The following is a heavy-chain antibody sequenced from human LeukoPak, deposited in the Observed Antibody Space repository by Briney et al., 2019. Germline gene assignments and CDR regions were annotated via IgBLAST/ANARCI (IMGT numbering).Heavy chain of an antibody. J-gene: IGHJ4*02. Sequence: PGGSLRLSCAASGFTFSTYAIHWVRQSPGKGLEWMADVSSDGGSKHYVDFVKGRFTISRDNSKNTVYLQMDSLRTEDTALYYCAREIWGTFRIDYWGQGTLVTVSS. CDR3: AREIWGTFRIDY. CDR2: VSSDGGSK. V-gene: IGHV3-30*03. D-gene: IGHD3-16*01. CDR1: GFTFSTYA.